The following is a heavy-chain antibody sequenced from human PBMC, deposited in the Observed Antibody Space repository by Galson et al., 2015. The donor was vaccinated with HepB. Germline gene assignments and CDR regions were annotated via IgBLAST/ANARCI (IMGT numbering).Heavy chain of an antibody. CDR2: IHAGNGNT. J-gene: IGHJ5*02. Sequence: SVKVSCKASGYTFTTYAIHWVRQAPGQSLEWMGWIHAGNGNTKYSQNLQGRVTITRDTSASTAYMELSSLTSEDTAVYYCARNRADNSVHTWFDPWGQGTLVTVTS. CDR1: GYTFTTYA. D-gene: IGHD6-19*01. V-gene: IGHV1-3*01. CDR3: ARNRADNSVHTWFDP.